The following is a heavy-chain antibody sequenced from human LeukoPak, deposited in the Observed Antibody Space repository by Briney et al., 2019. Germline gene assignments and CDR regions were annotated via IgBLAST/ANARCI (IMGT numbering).Heavy chain of an antibody. Sequence: GGSLRLSCAASGFSVSNNYMSWVRQAPGKGLEWVSVIYSGGSTFYADSVKGRFTIPRGNSKNTLYLQMNSLRAEDTAVYYCASDSYSPEYFQHWGQGTLVTVSS. CDR2: IYSGGST. CDR1: GFSVSNNY. CDR3: ASDSYSPEYFQH. V-gene: IGHV3-66*01. D-gene: IGHD2-15*01. J-gene: IGHJ1*01.